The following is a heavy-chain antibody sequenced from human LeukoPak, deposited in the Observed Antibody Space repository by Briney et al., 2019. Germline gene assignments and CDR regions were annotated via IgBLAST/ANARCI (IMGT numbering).Heavy chain of an antibody. Sequence: SETLSPTCAVSVGSISSYYWSWIRQPAGKALEWIGRIYTSGSTNYHPSLKSRVTMSVDTSKNQFSLKLSSVTAADTAVCYCARDPVTTPLDYWGQGTLVTVSS. CDR3: ARDPVTTPLDY. V-gene: IGHV4-4*07. CDR1: VGSISSYY. CDR2: IYTSGST. J-gene: IGHJ4*02. D-gene: IGHD4-17*01.